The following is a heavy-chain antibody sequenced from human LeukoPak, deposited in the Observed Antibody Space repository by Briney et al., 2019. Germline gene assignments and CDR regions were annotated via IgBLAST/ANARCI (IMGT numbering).Heavy chain of an antibody. CDR3: ASSLVVTTFDY. CDR2: ISSSSSYI. D-gene: IGHD4/OR15-4a*01. CDR1: ELTFGSYS. V-gene: IGHV3-21*01. J-gene: IGHJ4*02. Sequence: GGSLRPSCAASELTFGSYSMNWVRQAPGRGLEGVSSISSSSSYIYYADSMKGRFTISRDNAKNSLYLQMNSLRAEDTAVYYCASSLVVTTFDYWGQGTLVTVSS.